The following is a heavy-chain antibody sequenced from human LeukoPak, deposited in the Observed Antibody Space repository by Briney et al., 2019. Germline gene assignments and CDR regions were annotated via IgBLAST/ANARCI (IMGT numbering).Heavy chain of an antibody. J-gene: IGHJ5*02. V-gene: IGHV4-59*11. CDR1: VGSISSHL. CDR3: ARDIADGRNPGNRFDP. CDR2: ILYSGNT. D-gene: IGHD5-24*01. Sequence: PSETLSLTCTVSVGSISSHLWSWIRQPPGKGLEWIGYILYSGNTNYNPSLKSRVTMSVDTSKNQFSLRLSSVTAADTAMYYCARDIADGRNPGNRFDPWGQGTLVTVSS.